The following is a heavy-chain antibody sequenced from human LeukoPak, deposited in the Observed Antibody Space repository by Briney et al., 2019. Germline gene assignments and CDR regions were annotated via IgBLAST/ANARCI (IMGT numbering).Heavy chain of an antibody. CDR2: IYSGGST. Sequence: GGSLRLSCAASGFTVSSNYMSWVRQAPEKGLEWVSVIYSGGSTYYADSVKGRFTISRDNSKNTLYLQMNSLRAEDTAVYYCAREDILTGFDYWGQGTLVTVSS. V-gene: IGHV3-53*01. CDR1: GFTVSSNY. J-gene: IGHJ4*02. D-gene: IGHD3-9*01. CDR3: AREDILTGFDY.